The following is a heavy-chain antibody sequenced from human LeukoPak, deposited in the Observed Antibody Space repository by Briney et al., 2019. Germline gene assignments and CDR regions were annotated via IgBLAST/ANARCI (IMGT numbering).Heavy chain of an antibody. CDR2: IIPIFGTA. CDR1: GGTFSSYA. J-gene: IGHJ5*02. Sequence: ASVKVSCKASGGTFSSYAISWVRQAPGQGLEWMGGIIPIFGTANYAQKFQGRVTITADESTSTAYMELSSLRSEDTAVYYCATAYGLPGNWFDPWGQGTLVTVSS. D-gene: IGHD7-27*01. V-gene: IGHV1-69*13. CDR3: ATAYGLPGNWFDP.